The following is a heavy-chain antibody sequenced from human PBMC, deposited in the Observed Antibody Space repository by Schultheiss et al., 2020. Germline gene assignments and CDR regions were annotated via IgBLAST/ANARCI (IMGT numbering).Heavy chain of an antibody. CDR1: GGSISSYY. J-gene: IGHJ2*01. D-gene: IGHD2-21*02. Sequence: SETLSLTCTVSGGSISSYYWSWIRQPPGKGLEWIGYIYHSGSTNYNPSLKSRVTISVDTSKNQFSLKLTSVTAADTAVYYCARGGTGGDYFDLWGRGTLVTVSS. CDR3: ARGGTGGDYFDL. CDR2: IYHSGST. V-gene: IGHV4-59*01.